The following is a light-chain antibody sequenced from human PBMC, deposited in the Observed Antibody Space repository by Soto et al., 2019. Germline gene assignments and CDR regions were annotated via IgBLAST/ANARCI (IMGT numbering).Light chain of an antibody. V-gene: IGKV1-39*01. CDR2: AAS. J-gene: IGKJ5*01. Sequence: DIQMTQSPSSLSASVGDRVTITCRASQSFSSHLNWYQQKPGKAPKLLIYAASSLQSGVPSRFSGSGSGTDFTLTISSLQPEDFATYYCQQSYSTPITFDQGTRLEIK. CDR1: QSFSSH. CDR3: QQSYSTPIT.